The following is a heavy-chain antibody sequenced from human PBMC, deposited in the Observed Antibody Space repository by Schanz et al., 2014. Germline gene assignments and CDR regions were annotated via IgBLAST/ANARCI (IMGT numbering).Heavy chain of an antibody. CDR1: GFTFSTHA. CDR2: ISGDHRNT. V-gene: IGHV3-23*01. J-gene: IGHJ2*01. D-gene: IGHD2-21*02. Sequence: EMQLLESGGGLIQPGGSLRLSCAASGFTFSTHAMSWVRQAPGKGLEWVSSISGDHRNTFYADSVKGRFTISRDNSKNTLFLQMSSLRAEDTAVYFCAKDLGVDCGDGCFNWYCDLWGRGTLVTVSS. CDR3: AKDLGVDCGDGCFNWYCDL.